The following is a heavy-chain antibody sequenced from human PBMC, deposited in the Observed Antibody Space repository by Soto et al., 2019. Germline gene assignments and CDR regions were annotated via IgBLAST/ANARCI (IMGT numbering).Heavy chain of an antibody. J-gene: IGHJ6*03. CDR2: INPSGGST. CDR1: GYTFTSYY. CDR3: ARGMVTREYYYYMDV. V-gene: IGHV1-46*03. D-gene: IGHD2-21*02. Sequence: ASVKVSCKASGYTFTSYYMHWVRQAPGQGLEWMGIINPSGGSTSYAQKFQGRVTMTRDTSTSTVYMELSSLRSEDTAVYYCARGMVTREYYYYMDVWGKGTTVTVSS.